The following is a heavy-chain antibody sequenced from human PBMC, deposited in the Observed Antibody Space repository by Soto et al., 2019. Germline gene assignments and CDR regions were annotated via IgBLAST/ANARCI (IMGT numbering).Heavy chain of an antibody. CDR1: GFTFDDYA. Sequence: GGSLRLSCAASGFTFDDYAMHWVRQAPGKGLEWVSGISWNSGSIGYADSVKGRFTISRDNAKNSLYLQMNSLRAEDTALYYCAKDTGAITMVRGVIMGEHYMDVWGKGTTVTVSS. V-gene: IGHV3-9*01. D-gene: IGHD3-10*01. CDR2: ISWNSGSI. CDR3: AKDTGAITMVRGVIMGEHYMDV. J-gene: IGHJ6*03.